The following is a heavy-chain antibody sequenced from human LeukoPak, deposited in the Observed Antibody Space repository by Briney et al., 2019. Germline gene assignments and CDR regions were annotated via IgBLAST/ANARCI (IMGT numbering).Heavy chain of an antibody. CDR3: AREGRYGGYFDY. J-gene: IGHJ4*02. V-gene: IGHV4-59*01. CDR1: GGSFSGYY. Sequence: PSETLSLTCAVYGGSFSGYYWSWIRQPPGKGLEWIGYIYYSGSTNYNPSLKSRVTISVDTSKNQFSLKLSSVTAADTAVYYCAREGRYGGYFDYWGQGTLVTVSS. D-gene: IGHD1-26*01. CDR2: IYYSGST.